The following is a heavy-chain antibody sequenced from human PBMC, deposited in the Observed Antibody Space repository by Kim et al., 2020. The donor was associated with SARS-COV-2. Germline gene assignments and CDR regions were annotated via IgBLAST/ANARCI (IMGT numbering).Heavy chain of an antibody. D-gene: IGHD1-1*01. J-gene: IGHJ4*02. CDR3: ATWVNGFY. CDR2: LYPGGGT. CDR1: GFTVSNSY. V-gene: IGHV3-53*01. Sequence: GGSLRLSCAASGFTVSNSYMNWVRQAPGKGLEWVSILYPGGGTSYADSVKGRFSVFSDKSKNTLSLQMDSLRVEDTAVYYCATWVNGFYWGQGTLVSVSS.